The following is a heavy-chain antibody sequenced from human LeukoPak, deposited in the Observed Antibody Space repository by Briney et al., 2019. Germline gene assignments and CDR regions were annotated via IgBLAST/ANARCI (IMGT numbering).Heavy chain of an antibody. CDR1: GFTFSSYW. D-gene: IGHD2-21*01. CDR2: INGDGSST. Sequence: PGGSLRLSCAASGFTFSSYWMHWVRQAPGKGLVWVSRINGDGSSTSYADSVKGRFTISRENAKNTLYLQMNSLRAEDTAVYYCARDGLWDAFDIWGQGTMVTVSS. V-gene: IGHV3-74*01. J-gene: IGHJ3*02. CDR3: ARDGLWDAFDI.